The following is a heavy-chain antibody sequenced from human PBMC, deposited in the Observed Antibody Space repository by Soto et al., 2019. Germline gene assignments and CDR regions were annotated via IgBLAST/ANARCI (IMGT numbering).Heavy chain of an antibody. CDR3: ARAGDGDYLGGYMDV. CDR2: INSDGSST. Sequence: EVQLVESGGGLVHPGGSLRLSCAASGFTFSSYWMHWVRQAPGKGLVWVSRINSDGSSTSYADSVKGRFTISRDNAKNTLYLQMNSLRAEDTAVYYCARAGDGDYLGGYMDVWGKGTTVTVSS. CDR1: GFTFSSYW. V-gene: IGHV3-74*01. D-gene: IGHD4-17*01. J-gene: IGHJ6*03.